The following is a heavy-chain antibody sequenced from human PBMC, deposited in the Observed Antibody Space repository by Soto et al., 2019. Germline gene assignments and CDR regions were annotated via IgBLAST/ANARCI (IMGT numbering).Heavy chain of an antibody. Sequence: GGSLRLSCAASGFTFSSYDMHWVRQATGKGLEWVSAIGTAGDAYYPGSVKGRFTISRENAKNSLYLQMNSLRAGDTAVYYCARDRRYCTNGVCSVYYYYGMDVWGQGTTVTVSS. D-gene: IGHD2-8*01. V-gene: IGHV3-13*01. J-gene: IGHJ6*02. CDR1: GFTFSSYD. CDR3: ARDRRYCTNGVCSVYYYYGMDV. CDR2: IGTAGDA.